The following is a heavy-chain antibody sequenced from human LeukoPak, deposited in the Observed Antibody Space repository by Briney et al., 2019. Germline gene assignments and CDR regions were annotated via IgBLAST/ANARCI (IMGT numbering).Heavy chain of an antibody. CDR2: ISGSGGST. J-gene: IGHJ4*02. V-gene: IGHV3-23*01. D-gene: IGHD3-16*01. CDR1: GSTFSSYA. CDR3: ARLGEKADFDY. Sequence: PGGSQRLSCAASGSTFSSYAMSWVRQAPGKGLEWVSAISGSGGSTYYADSVKGRFTFSRDNAKNSLYLQINSLRAEDTAEYYCARLGEKADFDYWGQGTLVTVSS.